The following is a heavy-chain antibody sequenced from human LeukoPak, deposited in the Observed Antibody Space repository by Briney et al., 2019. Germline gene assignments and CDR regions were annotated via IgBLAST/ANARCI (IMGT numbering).Heavy chain of an antibody. CDR2: IRYDGSNK. CDR1: GFTFSSYG. D-gene: IGHD3-16*01. CDR3: AKANPGLRLGELYYYFDY. Sequence: GGSLRLSCAASGFTFSSYGMHWVRQAPGKGLEWVAFIRYDGSNKYYADSVKGRFTISRDNSKNTLYLQMNSLRAEDTAVYYCAKANPGLRLGELYYYFDYWGQGTLVTVSS. J-gene: IGHJ4*02. V-gene: IGHV3-30*02.